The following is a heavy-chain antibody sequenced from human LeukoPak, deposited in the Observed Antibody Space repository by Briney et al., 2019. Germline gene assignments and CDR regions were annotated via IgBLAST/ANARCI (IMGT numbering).Heavy chain of an antibody. Sequence: SETLSLTCTVSGGSISSYYWSWIRQPPGEGLEWIGYIYYSGSTNYNPSLKSRVTISVDTSKNQFSLKLSSVTAADTAVYYCARLTYSGSYCFDYWGQGTLVTVSS. J-gene: IGHJ4*02. V-gene: IGHV4-59*08. D-gene: IGHD1-26*01. CDR1: GGSISSYY. CDR2: IYYSGST. CDR3: ARLTYSGSYCFDY.